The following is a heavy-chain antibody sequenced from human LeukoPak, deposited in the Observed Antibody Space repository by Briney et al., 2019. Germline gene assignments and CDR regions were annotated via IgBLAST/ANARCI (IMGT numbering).Heavy chain of an antibody. J-gene: IGHJ6*03. D-gene: IGHD2-15*01. V-gene: IGHV4-34*01. CDR3: TQTRVRSRYCSGGSCFIKSDYMDV. Sequence: SEALSLTCTVSGGSIHSYWSWIRQPAGKGLEWIGEINHSGSTNYNPSLKSRVTISVDTSKNQFSLKLSSVTAADTAVYYCTQTRVRSRYCSGGSCFIKSDYMDVWGKGTTVTVSS. CDR1: GGSIHSY. CDR2: INHSGST.